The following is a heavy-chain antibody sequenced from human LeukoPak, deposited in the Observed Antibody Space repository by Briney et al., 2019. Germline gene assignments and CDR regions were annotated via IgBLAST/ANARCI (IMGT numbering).Heavy chain of an antibody. J-gene: IGHJ4*02. Sequence: ASVKVSCKASGYTFTGYYMHWVRQAPGQGLEWMGWINPNSGGTNYAQKFQGRVTMTRDTSISTAYMELSRLRSDDTAVYYCAIYAAEHVVRDTLDYWGQGTLVTVSS. CDR1: GYTFTGYY. CDR3: AIYAAEHVVRDTLDY. CDR2: INPNSGGT. V-gene: IGHV1-2*02. D-gene: IGHD6-13*01.